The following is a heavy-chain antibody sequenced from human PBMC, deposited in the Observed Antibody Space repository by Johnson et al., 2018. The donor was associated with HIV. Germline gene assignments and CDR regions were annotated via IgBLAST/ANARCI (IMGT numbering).Heavy chain of an antibody. Sequence: VQLVESGGGLVQPGGSLRLSCEASGFIFSSYWMTWVRQAPGKGLEWVANIQQDGSTIYYADSVKGRFTISRDNAKNSLYLQMNSLRAEDTAVYYCARIPGSGWEHDAFDIWGQGTMVTVSS. J-gene: IGHJ3*02. D-gene: IGHD6-19*01. V-gene: IGHV3-7*04. CDR3: ARIPGSGWEHDAFDI. CDR1: GFIFSSYW. CDR2: IQQDGSTI.